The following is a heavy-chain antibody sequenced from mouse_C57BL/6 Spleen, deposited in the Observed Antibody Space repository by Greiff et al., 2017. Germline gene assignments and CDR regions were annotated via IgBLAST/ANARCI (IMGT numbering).Heavy chain of an antibody. Sequence: VQLQQSGPELVKPGASVKISCKASGYAFSSSWMNWVKQRPGKGLEWIGRSYPGDGDTNYNGKFKGKATLTADKTSSTAYMQLSSLTSEDSAVYFCARSDGYPFAYWGQGTLVTVSA. J-gene: IGHJ3*01. CDR3: ARSDGYPFAY. D-gene: IGHD2-3*01. V-gene: IGHV1-82*01. CDR2: SYPGDGDT. CDR1: GYAFSSSW.